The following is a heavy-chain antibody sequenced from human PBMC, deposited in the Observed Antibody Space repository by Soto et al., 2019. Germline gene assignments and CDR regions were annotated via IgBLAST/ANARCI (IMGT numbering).Heavy chain of an antibody. D-gene: IGHD3-10*01. CDR3: ASSGLGFGEFMHDAFDI. CDR1: GVSISSGDYY. J-gene: IGHJ3*02. V-gene: IGHV4-30-4*01. Sequence: QVQLQESGPGLVKPSQTLSLTCTVSGVSISSGDYYWSWIRQPPGKGLEWIGYIYYSGSTYYNPTLQNGVTTSVDTSKNQFSQKQSSVTAEHKAGNYCASSGLGFGEFMHDAFDIWGQGTMVTVSS. CDR2: IYYSGST.